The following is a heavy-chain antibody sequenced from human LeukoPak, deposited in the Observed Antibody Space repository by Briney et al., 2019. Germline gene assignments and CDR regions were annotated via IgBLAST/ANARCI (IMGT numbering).Heavy chain of an antibody. V-gene: IGHV1-2*02. J-gene: IGHJ4*02. Sequence: ASVKASCKASGYTFTGYYMHWVRQAPGQGLEWMGWINPNSGGTNYAQKFQGRVTMTRDTSISTAYMELSRLRSDDTAVYYCARSPYYDSSGWYFDYWGQGTLVTVSS. CDR3: ARSPYYDSSGWYFDY. D-gene: IGHD3-22*01. CDR1: GYTFTGYY. CDR2: INPNSGGT.